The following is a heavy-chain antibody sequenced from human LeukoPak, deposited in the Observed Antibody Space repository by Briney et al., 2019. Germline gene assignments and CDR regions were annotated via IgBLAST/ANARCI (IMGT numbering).Heavy chain of an antibody. Sequence: GRSLRLSCAASGFTFSSYAMSWVRQAPGKGLEWVSAISGSGGGTYYADSVKGRFTISRDNSKNTLYLQMNSLRAEDTAVYYCARGRGSGPDDAFDIWGQGTMVTVSS. D-gene: IGHD1-14*01. CDR1: GFTFSSYA. J-gene: IGHJ3*02. V-gene: IGHV3-23*01. CDR2: ISGSGGGT. CDR3: ARGRGSGPDDAFDI.